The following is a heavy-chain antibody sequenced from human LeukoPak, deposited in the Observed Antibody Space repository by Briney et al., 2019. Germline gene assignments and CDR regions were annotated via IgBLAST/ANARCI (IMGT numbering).Heavy chain of an antibody. J-gene: IGHJ4*02. CDR3: ARYNSSWSPFDH. D-gene: IGHD6-13*01. CDR1: GFTFSSYG. Sequence: PGGSLRLSCAASGFTFSSYGMHWVRQAPGKGLEWVAFIRYDGSNKYYADSVKGRFTISRDNSKNTLYLQMNSLRAEDTAVYYCARYNSSWSPFDHWGQGTLVTVSS. V-gene: IGHV3-30*02. CDR2: IRYDGSNK.